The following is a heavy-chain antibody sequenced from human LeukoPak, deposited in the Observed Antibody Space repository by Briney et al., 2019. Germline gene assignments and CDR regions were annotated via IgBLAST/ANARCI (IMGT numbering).Heavy chain of an antibody. V-gene: IGHV3-66*01. J-gene: IGHJ2*01. D-gene: IGHD4-17*01. CDR2: IYSGGNT. CDR1: GFTVRSSY. CDR3: ARRVTTGSYFDL. Sequence: PGGSRRLSCAVSGFTVRSSYMSWVRQAPGKGLEGVSFIYSGGNTYYTDSVKGRFTISRDNSKNTLYLQMNSLRAEDTAVYYCARRVTTGSYFDLWGRGTLVTVSS.